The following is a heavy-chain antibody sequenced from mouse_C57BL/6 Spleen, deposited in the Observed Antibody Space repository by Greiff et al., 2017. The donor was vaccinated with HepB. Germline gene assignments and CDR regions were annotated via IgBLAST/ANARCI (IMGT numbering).Heavy chain of an antibody. V-gene: IGHV1-82*01. CDR1: GYAFSSSW. J-gene: IGHJ1*03. D-gene: IGHD2-3*01. Sequence: QVQLQQSGPELVKPGASVKISCKASGYAFSSSWMNWVKQRPGKGLEWIGRIYPGDGDTNYNGKFKGKATLTADKSSSTAYMQLSSLTSEDSAVYFFARSLYDGYYVGWYFDVWGTGTTVTVSS. CDR2: IYPGDGDT. CDR3: ARSLYDGYYVGWYFDV.